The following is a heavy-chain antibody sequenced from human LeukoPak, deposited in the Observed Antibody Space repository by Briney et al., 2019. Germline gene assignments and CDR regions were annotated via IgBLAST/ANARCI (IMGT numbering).Heavy chain of an antibody. CDR3: ARDPPMVRGVQYYYMDV. D-gene: IGHD3-10*01. J-gene: IGHJ6*03. V-gene: IGHV1-46*01. CDR1: GYTFTSYY. Sequence: ASVKVSCKASGYTFTSYYMHWVRQAPGQGLEWMGIINPSGGSTSYAQKFQGRVTMTTDTSTSTAYMELRSLRSDDTAVYYCARDPPMVRGVQYYYMDVWGKGTTVTVSS. CDR2: INPSGGST.